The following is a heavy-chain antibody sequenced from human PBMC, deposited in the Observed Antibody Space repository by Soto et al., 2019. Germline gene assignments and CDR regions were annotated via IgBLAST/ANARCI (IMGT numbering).Heavy chain of an antibody. J-gene: IGHJ5*02. CDR1: GYTFTSDG. CDR3: GRPADYRFDP. CDR2: ISVYNVHT. D-gene: IGHD4-17*01. Sequence: APEKVSCKASGYTFTSDGISWVLQAPGQGLEWIGWISVYNVHTNHVQKLEGGVTMPTAPSTTTASIALRTLNYCDTAVSPSGRPADYRFDPLGQGTLVTVSS. V-gene: IGHV1-18*04.